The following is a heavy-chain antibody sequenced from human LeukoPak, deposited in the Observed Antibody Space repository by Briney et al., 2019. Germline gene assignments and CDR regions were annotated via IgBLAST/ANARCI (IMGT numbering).Heavy chain of an antibody. J-gene: IGHJ4*02. D-gene: IGHD3-22*01. CDR3: AKHYYDSSGYSYHLGVFSEPFDY. Sequence: PGGSLRLSCAASGFTFSSYAMSWVRQAPGKGLEWVSAISGSGGSTYYADSVKGRFTISRDNPKNTLYLQMNSLRAEDTAVYYCAKHYYDSSGYSYHLGVFSEPFDYWGQGTLVTVSS. CDR2: ISGSGGST. V-gene: IGHV3-23*01. CDR1: GFTFSSYA.